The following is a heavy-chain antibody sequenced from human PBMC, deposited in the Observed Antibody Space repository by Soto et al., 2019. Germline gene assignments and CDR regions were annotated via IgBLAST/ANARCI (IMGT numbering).Heavy chain of an antibody. CDR3: ARFLCGAGSYYDGQNYNYYNGMDV. V-gene: IGHV1-69*13. D-gene: IGHD3-10*01. CDR2: IIPVFGTA. CDR1: GGPYNSFA. J-gene: IGHJ6*02. Sequence: SVKVSCKASGGPYNSFAISWVRQAPGQGXEWIGGIIPVFGTATYAQKFKGRVTITAEESTSTAYMELSSLTSEDTAVYYCARFLCGAGSYYDGQNYNYYNGMDVWGQGTTVTVSS.